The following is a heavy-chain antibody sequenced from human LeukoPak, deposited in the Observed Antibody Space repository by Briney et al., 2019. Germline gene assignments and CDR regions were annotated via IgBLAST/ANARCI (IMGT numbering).Heavy chain of an antibody. CDR3: ARPIDCSATTCSSPFDY. Sequence: PSETLSLTCAVYGGSFRGYYWSWIRQPPAKALEWIGEVNHSGSTNHNPSLKSRVTISIDTSKNQFSLKLRSVTAADTAVYYCARPIDCSATTCSSPFDYWGQGSLVTVSA. CDR2: VNHSGST. CDR1: GGSFRGYY. V-gene: IGHV4-34*01. D-gene: IGHD2-2*01. J-gene: IGHJ4*02.